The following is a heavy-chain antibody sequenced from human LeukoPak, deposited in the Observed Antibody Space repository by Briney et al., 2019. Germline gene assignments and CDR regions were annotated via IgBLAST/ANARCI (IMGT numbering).Heavy chain of an antibody. CDR2: SKNVGRST. J-gene: IGHJ4*02. CDR1: GFIFSTYG. Sequence: GGFLRLSCAASGFIFSTYGMHWVRQAPGKGLVWVSRSKNVGRSTSYADSVKGRFTISRDSAKNTLFLQMDSLRAEDTAVYYCARAGYSSGWYYFDYWGQGTLVTVSS. CDR3: ARAGYSSGWYYFDY. V-gene: IGHV3-74*01. D-gene: IGHD6-19*01.